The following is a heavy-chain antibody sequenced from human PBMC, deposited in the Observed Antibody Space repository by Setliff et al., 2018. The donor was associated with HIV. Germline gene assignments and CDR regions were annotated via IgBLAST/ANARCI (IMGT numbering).Heavy chain of an antibody. CDR2: ISASSVNT. V-gene: IGHV1-18*01. CDR1: GYTFINYH. Sequence: ASVKVSCKASGYTFINYHITWVRQAPGQGLEWVGSISASSVNTNYTQGRVTMTTDISTSTAYMELRSLRSADSAVYYCARDSNAPYFQHWGPGTLVTVS. D-gene: IGHD1-1*01. J-gene: IGHJ1*01. CDR3: ARDSNAPYFQH.